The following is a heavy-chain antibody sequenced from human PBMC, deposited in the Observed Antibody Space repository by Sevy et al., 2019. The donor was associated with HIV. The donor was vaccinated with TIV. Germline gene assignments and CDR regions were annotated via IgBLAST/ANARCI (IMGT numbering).Heavy chain of an antibody. CDR3: ARAPPVRSGDDSLNWFDP. J-gene: IGHJ5*02. V-gene: IGHV4-59*01. CDR2: IYYTGST. D-gene: IGHD5-12*01. CDR1: GGSISAYY. Sequence: SETLSLTCTVSGGSISAYYWSWIRQPPGKPLKYIGYIYYTGSTNYNPSLKSRVTISVDTSKNQFSLKLNSVTAADTAVYFCARAPPVRSGDDSLNWFDPWGQGTLVTVSS.